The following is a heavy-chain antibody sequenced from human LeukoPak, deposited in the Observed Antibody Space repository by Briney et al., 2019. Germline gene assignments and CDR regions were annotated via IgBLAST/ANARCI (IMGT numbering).Heavy chain of an antibody. J-gene: IGHJ4*02. CDR2: IYPGDSDT. V-gene: IGHV5-51*01. Sequence: GESLKISCKGSGYSFTSYWIGWVRQMPGKGLEWMGIIYPGDSDTRYGPSFQGQVTISADKSISTAYLQWSSLKASDTAMYYCARGEGVVPAAIFAPYFDYWGQGTLVTVSS. CDR3: ARGEGVVPAAIFAPYFDY. CDR1: GYSFTSYW. D-gene: IGHD2-2*01.